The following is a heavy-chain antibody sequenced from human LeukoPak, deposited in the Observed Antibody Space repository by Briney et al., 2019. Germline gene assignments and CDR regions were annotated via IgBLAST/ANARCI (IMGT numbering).Heavy chain of an antibody. V-gene: IGHV1-18*01. D-gene: IGHD6-6*01. CDR2: ISTYNGNS. CDR3: AKDRWRDGSSSFDN. J-gene: IGHJ4*02. CDR1: GYTXTSYS. Sequence: GASVKVSCKASGYTXTSYSINWVRQAPGQGLEWMGWISTYNGNSNYAQKLQGRVTMTTDTSTSTAYMELRSLRSDDTAMYYCAKDRWRDGSSSFDNWGQGTLVTVSS.